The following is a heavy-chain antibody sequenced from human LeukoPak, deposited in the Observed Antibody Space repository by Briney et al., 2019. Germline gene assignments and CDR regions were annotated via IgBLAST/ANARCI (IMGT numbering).Heavy chain of an antibody. D-gene: IGHD7-27*01. CDR1: GFTFSSYG. V-gene: IGHV3-30*18. Sequence: PGGSLRLSCAASGFTFSSYGIHWVRQAPDKGLEWVAFISYDGSNKYYADSVKGRFTISRDNSNNTLYLQMNSLRLEDTAVYYCAKDPGRGMDVWGQGTTVTVS. CDR3: AKDPGRGMDV. J-gene: IGHJ6*02. CDR2: ISYDGSNK.